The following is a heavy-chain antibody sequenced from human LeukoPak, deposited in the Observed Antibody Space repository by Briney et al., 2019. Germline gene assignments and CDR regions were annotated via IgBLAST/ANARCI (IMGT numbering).Heavy chain of an antibody. D-gene: IGHD3-22*01. V-gene: IGHV3-23*01. CDR1: GFTFSSYA. J-gene: IGHJ4*02. Sequence: GGSLRLSCAASGFTFSSYAMSWVRQAPGKRLEWVSAISGSGGSTYYADSVKGRFTISRDNSKNTLYLQMNSLRAEDTAVYYCAKDAPGSSGYYYLEPAIDYWGQGTLVTVSS. CDR2: ISGSGGST. CDR3: AKDAPGSSGYYYLEPAIDY.